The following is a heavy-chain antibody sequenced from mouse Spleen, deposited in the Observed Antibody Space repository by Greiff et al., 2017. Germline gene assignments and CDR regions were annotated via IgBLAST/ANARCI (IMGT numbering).Heavy chain of an antibody. Sequence: EVKLVESGGGLVKPGGSLKLSCAASGFTFSSYAMSWVRQTPEKRLEWVATISSGGSYTYYPDSVKGRFTISRDNAKNTLYLQMSSLRAEDTAMYYCARHSHGSSLFYFDYWGQGTTLTVSS. D-gene: IGHD1-1*01. CDR3: ARHSHGSSLFYFDY. J-gene: IGHJ2*01. CDR1: GFTFSSYA. V-gene: IGHV5-9-3*01. CDR2: ISSGGSYT.